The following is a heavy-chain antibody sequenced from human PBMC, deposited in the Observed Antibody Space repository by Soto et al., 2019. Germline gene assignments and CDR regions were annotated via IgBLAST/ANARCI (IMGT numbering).Heavy chain of an antibody. CDR1: GGSISSSNW. Sequence: QVQLQESGPGLVKPSGTLSLTCAVSGGSISSSNWWSWVRQPPGKGLEWIGEIYHSGSTNYNPSLKSRVTISVDKSKNQFSLKLSSVPAADTAVYYCARSTSDFWSGGYNWFDPWGQGTLVTVSS. CDR3: ARSTSDFWSGGYNWFDP. D-gene: IGHD3-3*01. V-gene: IGHV4-4*02. J-gene: IGHJ5*02. CDR2: IYHSGST.